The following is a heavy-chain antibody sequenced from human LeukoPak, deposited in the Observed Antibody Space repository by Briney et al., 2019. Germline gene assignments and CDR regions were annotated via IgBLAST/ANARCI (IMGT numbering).Heavy chain of an antibody. Sequence: PGGSLRLSCAASGFTFSGYGMHWDRQAPGKGLEWVAFIRYDGSNKYHADSVKGRFTISRDNSKNTAYLQMNSLRVEDTAVYYCVKDLLSSSWYYFEYWGQGTLVTVSS. V-gene: IGHV3-30*02. J-gene: IGHJ4*02. D-gene: IGHD6-13*01. CDR3: VKDLLSSSWYYFEY. CDR2: IRYDGSNK. CDR1: GFTFSGYG.